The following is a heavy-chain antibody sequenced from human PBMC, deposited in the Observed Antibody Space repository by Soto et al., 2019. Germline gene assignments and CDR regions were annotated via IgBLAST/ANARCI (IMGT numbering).Heavy chain of an antibody. CDR3: ARGFLGTYYDCWSAHGDAFDI. CDR1: GFTFSSYA. D-gene: IGHD3-3*01. CDR2: ISGSGGST. J-gene: IGHJ3*02. Sequence: GGSLRLSCAASGFTFSSYAMSWVRQAPGKGLEWVSAISGSGGSTYYADSVKGRFTISRDNSKNTLYPQMNSLRAEDTAVYYCARGFLGTYYDCWSAHGDAFDIWGQGTMVTVSS. V-gene: IGHV3-23*01.